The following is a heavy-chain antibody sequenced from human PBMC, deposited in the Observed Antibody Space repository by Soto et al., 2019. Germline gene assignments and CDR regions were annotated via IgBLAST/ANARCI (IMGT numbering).Heavy chain of an antibody. Sequence: GESLKISCKGSGYSLTSYWIGWVRQMPGKGLEWMGIIYPGDSDTRYSPSFQGQVTISADKSISTAYLQWSSLKASDTAMYYCARSQQQLGTYYYYYGMDVWGQGTTVTVSS. CDR1: GYSLTSYW. J-gene: IGHJ6*02. CDR3: ARSQQQLGTYYYYYGMDV. CDR2: IYPGDSDT. V-gene: IGHV5-51*01. D-gene: IGHD6-13*01.